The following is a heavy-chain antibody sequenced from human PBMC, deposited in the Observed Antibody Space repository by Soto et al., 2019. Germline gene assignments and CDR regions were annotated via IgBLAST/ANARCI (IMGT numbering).Heavy chain of an antibody. CDR3: ARGAYSDSSSYFDY. J-gene: IGHJ4*02. CDR1: GDSISSGDHY. Sequence: QVQLQESGPGLVKPSQTLSLTCTVSGDSISSGDHYWSWIRQPPGKGQEWIGYIYYSGTTYSRPSLQRRVTISVDTSKNQFSLKLNSVTAADTAVYYCARGAYSDSSSYFDYWGQGTLVPVSS. V-gene: IGHV4-30-4*01. CDR2: IYYSGTT. D-gene: IGHD6-6*01.